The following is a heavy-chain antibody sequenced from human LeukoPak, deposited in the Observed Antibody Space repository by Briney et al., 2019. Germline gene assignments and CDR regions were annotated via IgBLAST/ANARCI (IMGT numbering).Heavy chain of an antibody. CDR1: GASFSSSSYF. J-gene: IGHJ3*02. D-gene: IGHD4-17*01. V-gene: IGHV4-39*07. Sequence: SETLSLTCTVSGASFSSSSYFWGWIRQAPGKGLEWIGNIYYNGSTYYRPSLKSRVTRSVDTSKNQFFLKLSSVTDADTAVYYCARASRAVNAFDIWGVGTMVTVYS. CDR3: ARASRAVNAFDI. CDR2: IYYNGST.